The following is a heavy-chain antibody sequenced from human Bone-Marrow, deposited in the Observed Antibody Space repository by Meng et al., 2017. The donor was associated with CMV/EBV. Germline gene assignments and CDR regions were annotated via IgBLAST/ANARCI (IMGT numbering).Heavy chain of an antibody. V-gene: IGHV4-34*01. J-gene: IGHJ4*02. D-gene: IGHD3-3*01. CDR1: GGSFSGYY. CDR2: INHSGST. CDR3: ARGRGLYYDFWSGYWRYFDY. Sequence: SETLSLTCAVYGGSFSGYYWSWIRQPPGKGLEWIGEINHSGSTNYNPSLKSRVTISVDTSKNQFSLKLSSVTAADTAVYYCARGRGLYYDFWSGYWRYFDYWGQGTLVTVSS.